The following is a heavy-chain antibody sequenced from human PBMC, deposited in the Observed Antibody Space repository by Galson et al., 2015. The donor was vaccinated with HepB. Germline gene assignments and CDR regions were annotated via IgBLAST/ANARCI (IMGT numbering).Heavy chain of an antibody. D-gene: IGHD4-23*01. V-gene: IGHV3-72*01. CDR3: ARSEVTTVVTDFDS. J-gene: IGHJ4*02. CDR1: GFSFSDHY. CDR2: SRSKPKGYST. Sequence: SLRLSCAVSGFSFSDHYIDWVRQAPGKGLEWVGRSRSKPKGYSTAYAASVKGRFTVSRDDSKNSVFLQMNSLSSEDTAVYYCARSEVTTVVTDFDSWGQGTLVTVSS.